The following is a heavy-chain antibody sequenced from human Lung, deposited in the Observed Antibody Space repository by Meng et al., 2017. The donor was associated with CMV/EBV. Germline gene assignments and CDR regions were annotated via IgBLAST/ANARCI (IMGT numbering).Heavy chain of an antibody. CDR2: TYYRSKWYD. J-gene: IGHJ6*02. V-gene: IGHV6-1*01. Sequence: WNWIRQSPSRGLEWLGRTYYRSKWYDDYAMAVKSRITINPDTSKNQFSLQLNSVTPEDTAVYYCARDYYDSGAYYYTEEYYHGLDVWGQGTTVTVSS. D-gene: IGHD3-22*01. CDR3: ARDYYDSGAYYYTEEYYHGLDV.